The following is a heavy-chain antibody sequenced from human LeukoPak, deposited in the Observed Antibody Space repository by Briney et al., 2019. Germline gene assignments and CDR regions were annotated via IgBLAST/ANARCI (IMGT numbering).Heavy chain of an antibody. CDR3: AGLEVVAATRAAIDY. Sequence: SETLSLTCAVYGGSFSGYYWSWIRQPPGKGLEWIGEINHSGSTNYNPSLKSRVTISVDTSKNQFSLKLSSVTAADTAVYYCAGLEVVAATRAAIDYWGQGTLVTVSS. D-gene: IGHD2-15*01. J-gene: IGHJ4*02. V-gene: IGHV4-34*01. CDR2: INHSGST. CDR1: GGSFSGYY.